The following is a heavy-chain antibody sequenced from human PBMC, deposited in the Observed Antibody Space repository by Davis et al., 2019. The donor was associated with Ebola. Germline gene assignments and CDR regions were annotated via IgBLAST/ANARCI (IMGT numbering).Heavy chain of an antibody. CDR2: INPNSGGT. Sequence: ASVKVSCKASGYTFTGYYMHWVRQAPGQGLEWMGCINPNSGGTNYAEKFQDWVTVTRDTAISTAYMELSRLRSDDTAVYYCARDGYFYAADYWGQGTLVTVSS. V-gene: IGHV1-2*04. D-gene: IGHD5-18*01. CDR3: ARDGYFYAADY. CDR1: GYTFTGYY. J-gene: IGHJ4*02.